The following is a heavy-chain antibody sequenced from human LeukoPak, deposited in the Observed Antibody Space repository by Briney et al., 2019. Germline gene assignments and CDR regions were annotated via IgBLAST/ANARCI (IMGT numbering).Heavy chain of an antibody. CDR2: INHSGGT. CDR1: GGSFSEYY. CDR3: AFEGPVSGYAFDS. J-gene: IGHJ5*01. Sequence: PSETLSLACAVYGGSFSEYYWSWIRQPPGKGLEWIGQINHSGGTNYHPSLKTRVTISLDTSKNQVSLKLRSVTAEDTAVYYCAFEGPVSGYAFDSWGQGALVAVSS. V-gene: IGHV4-34*01. D-gene: IGHD5-12*01.